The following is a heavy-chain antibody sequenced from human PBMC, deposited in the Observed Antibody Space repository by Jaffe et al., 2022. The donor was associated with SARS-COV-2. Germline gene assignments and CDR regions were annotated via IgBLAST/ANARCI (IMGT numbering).Heavy chain of an antibody. D-gene: IGHD6-19*01. CDR3: ASGPGSAWFYSYGMDV. V-gene: IGHV4-39*01. J-gene: IGHJ6*02. CDR1: GGSISSSSYY. CDR2: IYNSGAA. Sequence: QLQLQESGPGLVKPSETLSLTCTVSGGSISSSSYYWGCIRQPPGKGLEWIGNIYNSGAAYYNPSLKSRVTMSVDMSKKQFSLNLRSVTAADTAVYYCASGPGSAWFYSYGMDVWGQGTTVTVSS.